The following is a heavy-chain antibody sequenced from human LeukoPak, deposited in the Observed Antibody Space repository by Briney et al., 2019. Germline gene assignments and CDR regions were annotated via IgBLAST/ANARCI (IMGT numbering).Heavy chain of an antibody. J-gene: IGHJ4*02. V-gene: IGHV3-30*18. D-gene: IGHD3-10*01. CDR3: AKISHGSGSYYFDY. Sequence: PGRSLRLSCAASGFTFSSHGMHWVRQAPGKGLEWVAVISYDGSNKYYADSVKGRFTISRDNSKNTLYLQMNSLRAEDTAVYYCAKISHGSGSYYFDYWGQGTLVTVSS. CDR1: GFTFSSHG. CDR2: ISYDGSNK.